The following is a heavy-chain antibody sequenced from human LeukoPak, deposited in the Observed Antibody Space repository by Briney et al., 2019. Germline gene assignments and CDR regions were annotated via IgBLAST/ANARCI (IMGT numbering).Heavy chain of an antibody. CDR2: ISGGGGTT. CDR1: GFTFSSYA. V-gene: IGHV3-23*01. Sequence: GGSLRLSCAASGFTFSSYAMNWVPQAPGKGLEWVSAISGGGGTTYYADSVKGRFTISRDNSKNTLFLRMNSLRAEDTAVYYCAKDREGLSSGYDLEYFDYWGQGTLVTVSS. J-gene: IGHJ4*02. D-gene: IGHD5-12*01. CDR3: AKDREGLSSGYDLEYFDY.